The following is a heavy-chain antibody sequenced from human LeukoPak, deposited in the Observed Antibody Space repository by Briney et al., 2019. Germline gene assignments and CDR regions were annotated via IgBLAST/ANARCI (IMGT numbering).Heavy chain of an antibody. CDR1: GFTFDDYA. CDR3: AKMMGVAVAGFFDY. Sequence: GRSLRLSCAASGFTFDDYAMHWVRQTPGKGLEWVSGISWNSGSIGYADSVKGRFTISRDNAENSLYLQMNSLRAEDTALYYCAKMMGVAVAGFFDYWGQGTLVTVSS. V-gene: IGHV3-9*01. CDR2: ISWNSGSI. J-gene: IGHJ4*02. D-gene: IGHD6-19*01.